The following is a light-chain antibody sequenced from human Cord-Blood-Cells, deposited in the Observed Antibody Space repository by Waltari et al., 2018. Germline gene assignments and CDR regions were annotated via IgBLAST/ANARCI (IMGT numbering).Light chain of an antibody. CDR1: SLRSYY. Sequence: SSELTQDPAVSVALGQTVRITCQGDSLRSYYASWYQQKPGQAPVLVIYGKNNRPSGITDRFSGSSSGNTASLTITGAQAEDEADYDCNSRDSSGNHVVFGGGTKLTVL. V-gene: IGLV3-19*01. CDR3: NSRDSSGNHVV. CDR2: GKN. J-gene: IGLJ2*01.